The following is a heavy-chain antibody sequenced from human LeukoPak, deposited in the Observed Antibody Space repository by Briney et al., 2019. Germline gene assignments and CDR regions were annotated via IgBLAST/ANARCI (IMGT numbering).Heavy chain of an antibody. D-gene: IGHD7-27*01. Sequence: GSLRLSCAASGFTFNNHATHWVRQAPGKGLEWVALISYDGRNEHFADSVEGRFTISRDNSKNTLSLQMSSLRVEDTAMYYCARDSITGDAAFDFWGQGTMVTVSS. CDR2: ISYDGRNE. V-gene: IGHV3-30-3*01. CDR3: ARDSITGDAAFDF. J-gene: IGHJ3*01. CDR1: GFTFNNHA.